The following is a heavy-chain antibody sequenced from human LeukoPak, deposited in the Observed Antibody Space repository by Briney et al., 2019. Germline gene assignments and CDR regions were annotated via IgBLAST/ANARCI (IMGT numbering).Heavy chain of an antibody. CDR1: GGSFSGYY. D-gene: IGHD1-26*01. V-gene: IGHV4-34*01. CDR3: ARAGRSGSYDY. Sequence: SETLSLTCAVYGGSFSGYYWSWIRQPPGKGLEWIGEINHSGSTNYNPSLKSRVTISVDTSKNQFSLKLSSVTAADTAVYSCARAGRSGSYDYWGQGTLVTVSS. J-gene: IGHJ4*02. CDR2: INHSGST.